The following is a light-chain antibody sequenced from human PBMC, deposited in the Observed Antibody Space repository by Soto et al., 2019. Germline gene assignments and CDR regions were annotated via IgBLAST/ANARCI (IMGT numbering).Light chain of an antibody. J-gene: IGLJ3*02. CDR1: SSDVGGYKY. Sequence: QSVLTQPRSVSGSPGQSVIISCTGTSSDVGGYKYVSWYQQHPGKALKLVIYDVSERPSGVPDRFSGSKSGNTASLTISGLQAEDEADYHCCSYAGSSVWVFGGGTKLTVL. CDR2: DVS. CDR3: CSYAGSSVWV. V-gene: IGLV2-11*01.